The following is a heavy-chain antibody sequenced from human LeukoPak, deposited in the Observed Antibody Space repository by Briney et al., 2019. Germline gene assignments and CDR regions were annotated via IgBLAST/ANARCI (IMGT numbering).Heavy chain of an antibody. CDR3: ARARRFLEWLPVNWFDP. V-gene: IGHV1-8*01. CDR1: GYTFTSYD. J-gene: IGHJ5*02. D-gene: IGHD3-3*01. Sequence: ASVKVSCKASGYTFTSYDINWVRQATGQGLEWMGWMNPKSGNTGYAQKFQGRVSMTRNTSISTAYMELRSLRSEDTAVYYCARARRFLEWLPVNWFDPWGQGTLVTVSS. CDR2: MNPKSGNT.